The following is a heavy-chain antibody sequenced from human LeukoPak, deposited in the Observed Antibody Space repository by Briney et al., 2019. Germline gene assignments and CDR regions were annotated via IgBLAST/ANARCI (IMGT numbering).Heavy chain of an antibody. CDR3: GRLATVVSPFDP. CDR2: IYPGDSVT. V-gene: IGHV5-51*01. Sequence: GESLKISCKGSGYRFSDYWIGWVRQMPGKGLEWMGIIYPGDSVTRYSPSFQGQVTISADKSIRTAYLQWSSLKASDTAMYYCGRLATVVSPFDPWGQGTLVTVS. D-gene: IGHD4-23*01. J-gene: IGHJ5*02. CDR1: GYRFSDYW.